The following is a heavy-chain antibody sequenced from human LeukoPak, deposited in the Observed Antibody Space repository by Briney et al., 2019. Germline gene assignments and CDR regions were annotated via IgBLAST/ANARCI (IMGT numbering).Heavy chain of an antibody. D-gene: IGHD3-3*01. Sequence: GGSLRLSCAASGFTVSSNCMSWVRQAPGKGLEWVSIIYSDGSTYYADSVKGRFIISRDNSKNTLYLQMNSLRAEDTAVYYCAKPFGFLEWLYGGYFDSWGQGTLVAVSS. V-gene: IGHV3-66*04. J-gene: IGHJ4*02. CDR1: GFTVSSNC. CDR3: AKPFGFLEWLYGGYFDS. CDR2: IYSDGST.